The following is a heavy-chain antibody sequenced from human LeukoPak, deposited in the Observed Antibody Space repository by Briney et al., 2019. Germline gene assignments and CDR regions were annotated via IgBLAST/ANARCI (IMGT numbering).Heavy chain of an antibody. CDR1: GFSFSSYA. Sequence: EGSLRLSCAASGFSFSSYAMSWVRQAPGKGLEWVSGISGSGDSTYYTDSVKGRFTISRDNSKNTLYLQMNSLRAEDTAVYYCATSYGDYSKSDGDDYYYYMDVWGKGTTVTVSS. J-gene: IGHJ6*03. V-gene: IGHV3-23*01. D-gene: IGHD4-17*01. CDR2: ISGSGDST. CDR3: ATSYGDYSKSDGDDYYYYMDV.